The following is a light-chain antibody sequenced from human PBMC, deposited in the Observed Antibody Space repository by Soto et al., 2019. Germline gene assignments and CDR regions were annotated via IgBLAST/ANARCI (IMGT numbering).Light chain of an antibody. CDR2: EVS. CDR1: QSLIHSDGNTY. V-gene: IGKV2-30*02. CDR3: LQGTHWPWT. J-gene: IGKJ1*01. Sequence: DVVMTQSPLFLPVTLGQPASISCRSSQSLIHSDGNTYLSWFQQRPGQSPRRLIYEVSDRDSGVPDRFTGSGSGTDFTLKISRVEAEDVGVYYCLQGTHWPWTFGQGTEVEIK.